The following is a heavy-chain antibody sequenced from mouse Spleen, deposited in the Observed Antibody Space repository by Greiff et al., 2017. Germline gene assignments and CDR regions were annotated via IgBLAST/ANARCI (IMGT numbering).Heavy chain of an antibody. CDR1: GYTFTSYW. D-gene: IGHD4-1*01. CDR2: IHPSDSDT. J-gene: IGHJ2*01. CDR3: AIPLNWDWDFDY. Sequence: VQLKQPGAELVKPGASVKVSCKASGYTFTSYWMHWVKQRPGQGLEWIGRIHPSDSDTNYNQKFKGKATLTVDKSSSTAYMQLSSLTSEDSAVYYCAIPLNWDWDFDYWGQGTTLTVSS. V-gene: IGHV1-74*01.